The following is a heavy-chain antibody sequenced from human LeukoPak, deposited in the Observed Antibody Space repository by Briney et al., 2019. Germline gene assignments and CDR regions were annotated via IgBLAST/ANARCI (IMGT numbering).Heavy chain of an antibody. D-gene: IGHD3-22*01. CDR3: AKDRWRYYYDRSAWGVIDY. J-gene: IGHJ4*02. CDR1: GFTFSSYG. V-gene: IGHV3-30*18. CDR2: ISYDESNT. Sequence: QSGGSLRLSCAASGFTFSSYGMHWVRQAPGKGLEWVAVISYDESNTYYADSVKGRFTISRDNSKNTLHVQMNSLRAEDTAVYYCAKDRWRYYYDRSAWGVIDYWGQGTLVTVSS.